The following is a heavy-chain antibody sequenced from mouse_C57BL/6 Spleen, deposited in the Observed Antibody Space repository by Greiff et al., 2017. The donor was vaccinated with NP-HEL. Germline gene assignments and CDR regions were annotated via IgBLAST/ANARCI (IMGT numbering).Heavy chain of an antibody. J-gene: IGHJ3*01. Sequence: QVQLKESGAELVRPGASVTLSCKASGYTFTDYEMHWVKQTPVHGLEWIGAIDPETGGTAYNQKFKGKAILTADKSSSTAYMELRSLTSEDSAVYYCTRSSSGRGFAYWGQGTLVTVSA. CDR2: IDPETGGT. CDR1: GYTFTDYE. CDR3: TRSSSGRGFAY. V-gene: IGHV1-15*01. D-gene: IGHD3-1*01.